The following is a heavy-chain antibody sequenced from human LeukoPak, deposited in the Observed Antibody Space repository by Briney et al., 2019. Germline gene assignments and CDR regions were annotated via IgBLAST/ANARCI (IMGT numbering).Heavy chain of an antibody. CDR1: GFIFSNYA. CDR2: INPSGGTT. V-gene: IGHV3-23*01. J-gene: IGHJ2*01. Sequence: GGSLRLSRAASGFIFSNYAMSWVRQAPGKGLEWVSVINPSGGTTYYADSMKGRFTISRDNSRNTLYLQMNSLRAEDTAVYYCSKHPPNSGEWYFDLWGRGALVTVSS. D-gene: IGHD3-10*01. CDR3: SKHPPNSGEWYFDL.